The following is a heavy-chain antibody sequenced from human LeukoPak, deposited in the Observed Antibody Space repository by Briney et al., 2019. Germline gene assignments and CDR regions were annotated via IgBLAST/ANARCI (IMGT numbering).Heavy chain of an antibody. CDR2: IYHGGST. CDR1: GGSIRTSNYY. D-gene: IGHD1-14*01. CDR3: ARTPPGPDYRC. Sequence: SETLSLTCTVSGGSIRTSNYYWGWIRQPPGTGLELIGNIYHGGSTYYTPSLRSRVTMSVDTSKNQFSLKLNSVTAADTAVYYCARTPPGPDYRCWGQGILVTVSS. V-gene: IGHV4-39*07. J-gene: IGHJ4*02.